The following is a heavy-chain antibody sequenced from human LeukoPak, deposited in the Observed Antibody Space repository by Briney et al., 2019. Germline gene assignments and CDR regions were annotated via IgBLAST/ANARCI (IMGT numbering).Heavy chain of an antibody. CDR3: AKSTTAYYYYGMDV. CDR2: ISGSGGST. D-gene: IGHD5/OR15-5a*01. V-gene: IGHV3-23*01. CDR1: GFTFSSYA. J-gene: IGHJ6*02. Sequence: AGGSLRLSCAASGFTFSSYAMSWVRQAPGKGLEWVSAISGSGGSTYYADSVKGRFTISRDNSKNTLYLQMNSLRAEDTAVYYCAKSTTAYYYYGMDVWGPGTTVTVSS.